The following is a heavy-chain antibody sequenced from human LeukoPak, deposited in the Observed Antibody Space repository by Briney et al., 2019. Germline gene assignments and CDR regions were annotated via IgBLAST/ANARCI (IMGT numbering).Heavy chain of an antibody. Sequence: GGSLRLSCAASGFTFSSYWTSWVRQAPGKGLEWVANIKQDGSEKYYVDSVKGRFTISRDNAKNSLYLQMNSLRAEDTAVYYCAKDSLSRPAAIFDYWGQGTLVTVSS. J-gene: IGHJ4*02. CDR2: IKQDGSEK. CDR1: GFTFSSYW. CDR3: AKDSLSRPAAIFDY. V-gene: IGHV3-7*03. D-gene: IGHD2-2*01.